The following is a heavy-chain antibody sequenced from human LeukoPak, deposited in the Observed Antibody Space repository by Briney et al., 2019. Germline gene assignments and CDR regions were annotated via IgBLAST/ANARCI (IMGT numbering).Heavy chain of an antibody. CDR2: IYPGDSDI. Sequence: GESLQISCKGSGYRFTNYWIAWVRHVPGKGLEWMGIIYPGDSDIRYSPSFQGQVTISADKSISTAYLQWSSLKASDTAMYYCARQEYCSGGSCYTWFDPWGQGTLVTVSS. V-gene: IGHV5-51*01. CDR3: ARQEYCSGGSCYTWFDP. CDR1: GYRFTNYW. D-gene: IGHD2-15*01. J-gene: IGHJ5*02.